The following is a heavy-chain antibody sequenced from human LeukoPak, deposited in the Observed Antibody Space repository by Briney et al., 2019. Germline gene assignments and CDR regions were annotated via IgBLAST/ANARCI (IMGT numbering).Heavy chain of an antibody. CDR3: AKGWSGSFTNAFDI. J-gene: IGHJ3*02. D-gene: IGHD1-26*01. Sequence: GGSLRLSCAASGFTFYDYAMHWVRQAPGKGLEWVSGISWNSGSIGYADSVKGRFTISRDNAKNSLYLQMNSLRAEDTALYYCAKGWSGSFTNAFDIWGQGTMVTVSS. CDR2: ISWNSGSI. CDR1: GFTFYDYA. V-gene: IGHV3-9*01.